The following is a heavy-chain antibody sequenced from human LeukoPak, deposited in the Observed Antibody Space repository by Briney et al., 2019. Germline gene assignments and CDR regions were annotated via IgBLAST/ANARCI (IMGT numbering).Heavy chain of an antibody. J-gene: IGHJ3*02. CDR2: IYYSGST. Sequence: SETLSLTCTVSGGSISSYYWTWIRQPPGKGLEWIGYIYYSGSTKYNPSLKNRVTISVDTSKNQFSLNLTSVTAADTAIYYCARLSYYYDSSESDICSQGTMVTVSS. CDR1: GGSISSYY. CDR3: ARLSYYYDSSESDI. D-gene: IGHD3-22*01. V-gene: IGHV4-59*08.